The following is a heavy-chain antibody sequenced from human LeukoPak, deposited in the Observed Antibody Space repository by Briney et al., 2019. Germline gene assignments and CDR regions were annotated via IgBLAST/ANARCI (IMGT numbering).Heavy chain of an antibody. CDR3: ARHATLWFGELSHPYFDY. CDR1: GGSISSSSYY. J-gene: IGHJ4*02. D-gene: IGHD3-10*01. V-gene: IGHV4-39*01. Sequence: SETLSLTCTVSGGSISSSSYYWGWIRQPPGKGLEWIGSIYYSGNTNYNPSLKSRVTISVDTSKNQFSLKLSSVTAADTAVYYCARHATLWFGELSHPYFDYWGQGTLVTVSS. CDR2: IYYSGNT.